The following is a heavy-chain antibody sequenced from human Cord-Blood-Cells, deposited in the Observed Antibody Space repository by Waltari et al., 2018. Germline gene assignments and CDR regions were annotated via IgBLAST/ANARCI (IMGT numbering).Heavy chain of an antibody. CDR2: SNPNSGGT. CDR1: GYTFTGYY. CDR3: ARDPELGREDYFDY. D-gene: IGHD7-27*01. V-gene: IGHV1-2*04. J-gene: IGHJ4*02. Sequence: QVQLVQPGAEVTKPGASVKGSCKASGYTFTGYYMHWVRKAPGQGPAWMGLSNPNSGGTNYAQKFQGWVTMTRDTSISTAYMELSRLRSDDTAVYYCARDPELGREDYFDYWGQGTLVTVSS.